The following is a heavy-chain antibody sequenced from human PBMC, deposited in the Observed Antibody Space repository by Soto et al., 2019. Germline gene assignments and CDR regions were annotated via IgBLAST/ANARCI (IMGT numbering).Heavy chain of an antibody. CDR2: ISGSGGST. CDR3: AKRLAGYFDY. J-gene: IGHJ4*02. Sequence: EVQLLESGGGLVQPGGSLGFPGQASGFTFSTYAMGWVRQPPGKGREWVSAISGSGGSTYYADSVKGRFTISRDNSKNTLYLQMNSLRAEDTAVYYCAKRLAGYFDYWGQGTLVTVSS. CDR1: GFTFSTYA. V-gene: IGHV3-23*01. D-gene: IGHD3-10*01.